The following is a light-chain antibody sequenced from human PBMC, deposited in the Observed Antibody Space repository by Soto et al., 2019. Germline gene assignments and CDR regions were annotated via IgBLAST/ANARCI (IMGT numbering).Light chain of an antibody. CDR1: QRVNSW. CDR2: KAS. J-gene: IGKJ2*01. V-gene: IGKV1-5*03. Sequence: DIQMTQSPSTLSAFVGDRVTITCRASQRVNSWLAWYQQKPGKAPKLLISKASSLESGVPSRFSGSGSGTEFTLTISSLQPDDFATYYCQQYDHYSSFGQGTKLELK. CDR3: QQYDHYSS.